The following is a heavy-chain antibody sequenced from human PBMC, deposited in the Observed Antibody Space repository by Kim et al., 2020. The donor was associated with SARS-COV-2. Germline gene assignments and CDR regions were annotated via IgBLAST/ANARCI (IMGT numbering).Heavy chain of an antibody. V-gene: IGHV3-7*04. Sequence: SGKYSVDSLKGRLTISRDNAKNSLYLEMNSLKAEDTAVYHCARGGWRFDPWGQGTLVTVSS. D-gene: IGHD2-15*01. J-gene: IGHJ5*02. CDR2: SGK. CDR3: ARGGWRFDP.